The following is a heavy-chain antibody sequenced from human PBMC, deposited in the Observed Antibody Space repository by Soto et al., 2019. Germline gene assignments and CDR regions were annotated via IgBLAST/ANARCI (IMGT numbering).Heavy chain of an antibody. CDR2: INHSGST. V-gene: IGHV4-34*01. CDR3: ARARPRIAVAASNFDY. D-gene: IGHD6-19*01. Sequence: QVQLQQWGAGLLKPSETLSLTCAVYGGSFSGYYWSWIRQPPGKGLEWIGEINHSGSTNYNPSLKSRVTISVDTSKNQFSLKLSSVTAADTAVYYCARARPRIAVAASNFDYWGQGTLVTVSS. CDR1: GGSFSGYY. J-gene: IGHJ4*02.